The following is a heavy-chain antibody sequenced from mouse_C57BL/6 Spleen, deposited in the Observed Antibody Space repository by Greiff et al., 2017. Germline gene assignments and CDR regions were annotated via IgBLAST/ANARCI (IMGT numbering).Heavy chain of an antibody. D-gene: IGHD2-5*01. CDR3: ARNSYYSKGPFFAY. J-gene: IGHJ3*01. CDR2: INPNNGGT. V-gene: IGHV1-18*01. Sequence: EVQVVESGPELVKPGASVKIPCKASGYTFTDYNMDWVKQSHGKSLEWIGDINPNNGGTIYNQKFKGKATLTVDKSSSTAYMELRSLTSEDTAVYYWARNSYYSKGPFFAYWGQGTLVTVSA. CDR1: GYTFTDYN.